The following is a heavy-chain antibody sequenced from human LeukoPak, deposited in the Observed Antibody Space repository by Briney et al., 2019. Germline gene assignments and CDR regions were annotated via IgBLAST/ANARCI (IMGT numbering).Heavy chain of an antibody. CDR1: GFSLSSYW. CDR3: ARDQGRWLGTFDH. Sequence: GGSLRLSCAASGFSLSSYWMSWVRQAPGKGLGRVAYIKQDGREKYYVDSVKGRFTISRDNAKNSLYLQMNSLRAEDTAVYYCARDQGRWLGTFDHWGQGILVTVSS. J-gene: IGHJ4*02. V-gene: IGHV3-7*03. CDR2: IKQDGREK. D-gene: IGHD6-19*01.